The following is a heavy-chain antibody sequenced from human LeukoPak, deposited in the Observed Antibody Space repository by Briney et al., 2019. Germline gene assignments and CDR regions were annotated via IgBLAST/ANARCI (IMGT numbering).Heavy chain of an antibody. Sequence: SETLSLTYAVSGYSISSGYYWGWIRQPPGKGLEWIGSIYHSGSAYYNPSLKSRVTISLDTSKNQFSLKLSSVTAADTAVYYCAREEMGGIDYWGQGTLVTVSS. V-gene: IGHV4-38-2*02. CDR1: GYSISSGYY. CDR3: AREEMGGIDY. D-gene: IGHD5-24*01. J-gene: IGHJ4*02. CDR2: IYHSGSA.